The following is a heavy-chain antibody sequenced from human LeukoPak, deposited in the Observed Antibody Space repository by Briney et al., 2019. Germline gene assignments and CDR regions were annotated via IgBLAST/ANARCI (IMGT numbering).Heavy chain of an antibody. CDR1: GVSIGSSAYY. V-gene: IGHV4-39*01. Sequence: SETLSLTCTVSGVSIGSSAYYWGWIRQPPGKGLEWIGSVYYSGSAYYNPSLKSRVTISVDTPKKQFSLELSSVTAADTAVYYCARQDRTDWFDPWGQGTLVTVSS. J-gene: IGHJ5*02. CDR3: ARQDRTDWFDP. CDR2: VYYSGSA.